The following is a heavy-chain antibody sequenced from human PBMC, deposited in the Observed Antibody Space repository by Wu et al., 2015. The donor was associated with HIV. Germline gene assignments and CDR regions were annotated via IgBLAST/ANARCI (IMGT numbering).Heavy chain of an antibody. Sequence: VQLVQSGAEVKKPGAVSEGLLQGFWLHLYQLWYQLGATGPGQGLEWMGWISAYNGNTNYAQKLQGRVTMTTDTSTSTAYMELRSLRSDDTAVYYCARDRPLVVPAATTNWFDPWGQGTLVTVSS. CDR2: ISAYNGNT. D-gene: IGHD2-2*01. V-gene: IGHV1-18*01. J-gene: IGHJ5*02. CDR3: ARDRPLVVPAATTNWFDP. CDR1: LHLYQLW.